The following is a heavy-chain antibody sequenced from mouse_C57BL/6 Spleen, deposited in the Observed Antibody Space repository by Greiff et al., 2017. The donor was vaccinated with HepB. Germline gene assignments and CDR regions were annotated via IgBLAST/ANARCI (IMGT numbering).Heavy chain of an antibody. Sequence: EVQLVESGGGLVKPGGSLKLSCAASGFTFSSYAMSWVRQTPEKRLEWVATISDGGSYTYYPDNVKGRFTISRDNAKNNLYLQMSHLKSEDTAMYYCARGEDGYYDYFDYWGQGTTLTVSS. D-gene: IGHD2-3*01. CDR3: ARGEDGYYDYFDY. J-gene: IGHJ2*01. V-gene: IGHV5-4*01. CDR2: ISDGGSYT. CDR1: GFTFSSYA.